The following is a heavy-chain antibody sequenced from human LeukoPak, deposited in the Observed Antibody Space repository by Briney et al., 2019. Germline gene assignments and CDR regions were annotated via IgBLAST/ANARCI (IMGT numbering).Heavy chain of an antibody. V-gene: IGHV4-59*08. CDR1: GGSISSYH. CDR2: VYYSGST. J-gene: IGHJ4*02. Sequence: TSETLSLTCTVSGGSISSYHWSWIRQPPGQGLELVGYVYYSGSTNYNPSLKSRVTISVDTSKNQFSLKLSSVTAADTAVYYCARQSCNGGSCYLFDYWGQGSLVTVSS. CDR3: ARQSCNGGSCYLFDY. D-gene: IGHD2-15*01.